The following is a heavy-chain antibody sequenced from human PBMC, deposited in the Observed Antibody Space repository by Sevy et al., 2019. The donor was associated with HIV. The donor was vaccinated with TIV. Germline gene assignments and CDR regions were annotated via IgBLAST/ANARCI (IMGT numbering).Heavy chain of an antibody. J-gene: IGHJ3*02. CDR3: ARDGRGISAFDI. V-gene: IGHV3-23*01. Sequence: GSLRLSCAASEFIFSSHAVSWVRQAPGKGLEWVSAISGNGKNTHYADSVRGRFTISRDNFKNTLYLQMNSLRAEDTALYYCARDGRGISAFDIWGPGTMVTVSS. CDR1: EFIFSSHA. CDR2: ISGNGKNT. D-gene: IGHD3-3*02.